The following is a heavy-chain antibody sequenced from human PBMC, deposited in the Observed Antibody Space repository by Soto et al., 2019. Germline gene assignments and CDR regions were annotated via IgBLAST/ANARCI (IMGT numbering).Heavy chain of an antibody. CDR2: ISWNSGSI. CDR3: AKVQTSEAFDI. D-gene: IGHD4-4*01. CDR1: GFTFDDYA. V-gene: IGHV3-9*01. Sequence: PGGSLRLSCAASGFTFDDYAMHWVRQAPGKGLEWVSGISWNSGSIGYADSVKGRFTISRDNAKNSLYLQMNSLRAEDTALYYCAKVQTSEAFDIWGQGTMVTVSS. J-gene: IGHJ3*02.